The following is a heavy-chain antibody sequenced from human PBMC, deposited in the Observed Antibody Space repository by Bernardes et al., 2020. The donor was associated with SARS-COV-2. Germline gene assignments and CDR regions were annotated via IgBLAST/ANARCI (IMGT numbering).Heavy chain of an antibody. D-gene: IGHD6-19*01. CDR3: VKSMESSSGWNRYYGLDV. CDR1: VFTFSIYA. Sequence: GGSLRLSCSASVFTFSIYAMHWVRQAPGKGLEYVSAISSKGDSTYYADSVKGRFIISRDNSKKTLYLQMSSLRPDDTALYYCVKSMESSSGWNRYYGLDVWGQGTTVTVSS. CDR2: ISSKGDST. V-gene: IGHV3-64D*06. J-gene: IGHJ6*01.